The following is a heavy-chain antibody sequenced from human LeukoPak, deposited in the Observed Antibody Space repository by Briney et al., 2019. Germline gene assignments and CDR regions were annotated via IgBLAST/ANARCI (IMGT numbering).Heavy chain of an antibody. Sequence: SVKVSCKASGYTFTSYGISWVRQAPGQGLEWMGGIIPIFGTANYAQKFQGRVTITADESTSTAYMELSSLRSEDTAVYYCASEECSGGSCYPWGQGTLVTVSS. J-gene: IGHJ5*02. CDR2: IIPIFGTA. CDR1: GYTFTSYG. CDR3: ASEECSGGSCYP. D-gene: IGHD2-15*01. V-gene: IGHV1-69*13.